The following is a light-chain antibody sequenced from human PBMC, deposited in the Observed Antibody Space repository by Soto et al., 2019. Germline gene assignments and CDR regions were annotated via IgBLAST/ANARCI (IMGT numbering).Light chain of an antibody. Sequence: DFQMTQSPSTLSASVGDTVTITCRASESIADWLAWYQQKPGKAPKLLINKVSILQGGVSSRFSGSGSETEFTLTINNLQPDDFATYYCQQYRGDYSFGGGTKLEI. V-gene: IGKV1-5*03. J-gene: IGKJ2*03. CDR1: ESIADW. CDR2: KVS. CDR3: QQYRGDYS.